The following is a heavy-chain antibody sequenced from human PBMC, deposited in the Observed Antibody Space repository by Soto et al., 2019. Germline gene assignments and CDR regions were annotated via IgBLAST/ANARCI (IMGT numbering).Heavy chain of an antibody. J-gene: IGHJ2*01. CDR3: AKDAVAVYWYFDL. Sequence: EVQLLESGGGLVQPGGSLRLSCAASGFTFSIYAMSWVRQAPGKGLEWVSAIGGSGDGTYYAGSVEGRFFISRDNSKNTLYLQMNSLRVEDTAIYYCAKDAVAVYWYFDLWGRGTPVTVSS. CDR1: GFTFSIYA. V-gene: IGHV3-23*01. D-gene: IGHD6-19*01. CDR2: IGGSGDGT.